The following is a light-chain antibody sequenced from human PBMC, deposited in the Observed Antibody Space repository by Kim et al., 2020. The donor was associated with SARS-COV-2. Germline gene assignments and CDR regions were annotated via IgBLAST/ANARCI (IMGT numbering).Light chain of an antibody. Sequence: EIVMTQSPATLSVSPEERATLSCRASQSVSSNLDWYQQKPGQAPRLLIYGASTRATGIPARFSGSGSGTEFTLTISSLQSEDFAVYYCQQYNNCPPLTFGGGTKVDIK. CDR1: QSVSSN. CDR2: GAS. V-gene: IGKV3-15*01. J-gene: IGKJ4*01. CDR3: QQYNNCPPLT.